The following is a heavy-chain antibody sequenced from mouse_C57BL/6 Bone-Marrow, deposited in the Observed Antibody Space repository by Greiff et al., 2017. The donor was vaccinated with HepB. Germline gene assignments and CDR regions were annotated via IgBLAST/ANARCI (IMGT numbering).Heavy chain of an antibody. D-gene: IGHD1-1*01. Sequence: VQLQQSGPVLVKPGASVKMSCKASGYTFTDYYMNWVKQSHGKSLEWIGVINPYNGGTSYNQKFKGKATLTVDKSSSTAYMELNSLTSEDSAVYYCASLQFITTVVATNYYAMDYWGQGTSVTVSS. CDR2: INPYNGGT. J-gene: IGHJ4*01. V-gene: IGHV1-19*01. CDR1: GYTFTDYY. CDR3: ASLQFITTVVATNYYAMDY.